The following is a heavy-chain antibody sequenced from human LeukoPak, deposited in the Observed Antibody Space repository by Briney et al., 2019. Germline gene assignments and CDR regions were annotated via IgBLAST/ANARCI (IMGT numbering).Heavy chain of an antibody. V-gene: IGHV4-59*01. D-gene: IGHD5-24*01. J-gene: IGHJ2*01. Sequence: SETLSLTCTVSGGSISSYYWSWIRQPPGKGLEWIGYIYYSGSTNYNPSLKSRVTISVDTSKNQFSLKLSSVTAADTAVYYCASCPVEMATLYWYFDLWGRGTLVTVSS. CDR3: ASCPVEMATLYWYFDL. CDR2: IYYSGST. CDR1: GGSISSYY.